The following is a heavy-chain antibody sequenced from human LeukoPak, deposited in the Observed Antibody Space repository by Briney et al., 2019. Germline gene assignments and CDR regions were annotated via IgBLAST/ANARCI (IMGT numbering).Heavy chain of an antibody. CDR2: INHSGST. Sequence: SETLSLTCAVYGGSFSGYYWTWIRQPPGKGLEWIGEINHSGSTNYNPSLKSRVTISVDTSKNQFSLKLSSVTAADTAVYYCARGGGIAAAGTWNYWGQGTLVTVSS. D-gene: IGHD6-13*01. V-gene: IGHV4-34*01. J-gene: IGHJ4*02. CDR3: ARGGGIAAAGTWNY. CDR1: GGSFSGYY.